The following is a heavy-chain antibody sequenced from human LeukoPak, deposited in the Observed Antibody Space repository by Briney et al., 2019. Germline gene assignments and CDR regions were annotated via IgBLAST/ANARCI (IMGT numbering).Heavy chain of an antibody. CDR2: IHSGGDS. CDR3: ASGRLSGKGFDY. V-gene: IGHV3-66*01. CDR1: GFTVTTNY. D-gene: IGHD1-26*01. J-gene: IGHJ4*02. Sequence: QPGGSLRLSCAASGFTVTTNYISWVRQAPGKGLDWVSVIHSGGDSDYADSVKGRFIISRDNSKNTVYLQMNSLRGEDTAVYYCASGRLSGKGFDYWGQGSLVTVSS.